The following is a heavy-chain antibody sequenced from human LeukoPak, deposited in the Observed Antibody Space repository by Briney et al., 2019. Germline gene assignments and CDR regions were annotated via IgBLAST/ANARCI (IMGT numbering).Heavy chain of an antibody. CDR3: ARCPTTVTATPYYFDY. V-gene: IGHV4-39*01. J-gene: IGHJ4*02. CDR1: GGSISSSSYY. D-gene: IGHD4-11*01. Sequence: SETLSLTCTVSGGSISSSSYYWGWIRQPPGKGLEWIGSIYYSGSTYYNPSLKSRVTISVDTSKNQFSLRLSSVTAADTAVYYCARCPTTVTATPYYFDYWGQGTLVTVSS. CDR2: IYYSGST.